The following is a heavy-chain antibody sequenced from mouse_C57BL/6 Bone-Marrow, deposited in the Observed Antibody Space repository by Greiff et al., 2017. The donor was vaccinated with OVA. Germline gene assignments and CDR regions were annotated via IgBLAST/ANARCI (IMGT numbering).Heavy chain of an antibody. CDR2: INPNYGTT. J-gene: IGHJ4*01. Sequence: VQLQQSGPELVKPGASVKISCKASGYSFTDYNMNWVKQSNGKSLEWIGVINPNYGTTSYNQKFKGKATLTVDQSSSTAYMQLNSLNSEDSAVYYCALYGSSFYYYAMDYWGQGTSVTVSS. V-gene: IGHV1-39*01. D-gene: IGHD1-1*01. CDR3: ALYGSSFYYYAMDY. CDR1: GYSFTDYN.